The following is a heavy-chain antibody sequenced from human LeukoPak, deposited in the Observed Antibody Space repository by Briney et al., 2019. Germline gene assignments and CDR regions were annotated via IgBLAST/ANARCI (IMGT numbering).Heavy chain of an antibody. CDR3: ARVTDYGGNSGLEYFQH. CDR1: GGSISSYY. V-gene: IGHV4-59*01. CDR2: IYYSGST. Sequence: PSETLSLTCTVSGGSISSYYWSWIRQPPGKGLEWIGYIYYSGSTNYNPSLKSRVTISVDTSKNQFSLKLSSVTAADTAVYYCARVTDYGGNSGLEYFQHWGQGTLVTVSS. D-gene: IGHD4-23*01. J-gene: IGHJ1*01.